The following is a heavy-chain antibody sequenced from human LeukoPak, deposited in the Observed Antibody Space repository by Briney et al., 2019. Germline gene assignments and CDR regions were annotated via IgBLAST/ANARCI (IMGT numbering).Heavy chain of an antibody. CDR2: IYLYGTT. Sequence: PSETLSLTCSVSIGSISSSKWWSWVRQSPVKGLEWIGEIYLYGTTNYNPSFTSRVTMSVDRSRNQFSLKLTSVTGADTAVYYCAGERGEEYSSGWYKRNYFDNWGQGIRVTVSS. CDR1: IGSISSSKW. V-gene: IGHV4-4*02. D-gene: IGHD6-19*01. J-gene: IGHJ4*02. CDR3: AGERGEEYSSGWYKRNYFDN.